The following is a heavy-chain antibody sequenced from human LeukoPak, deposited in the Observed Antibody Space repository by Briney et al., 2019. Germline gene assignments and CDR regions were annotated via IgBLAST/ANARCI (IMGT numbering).Heavy chain of an antibody. CDR3: ARLNGDYGDY. Sequence: ASEPLSLTCAVSGGSISSSNWWSWVRQPPGKGLEWIGSIYYSGSTYYNPSLKSRVTISVDMSKNQFSLKLTSVTAADTAVYFCARLNGDYGDYWGQGTLVTVSS. CDR1: GGSISSSNW. J-gene: IGHJ4*02. D-gene: IGHD4-17*01. CDR2: IYYSGST. V-gene: IGHV4-4*02.